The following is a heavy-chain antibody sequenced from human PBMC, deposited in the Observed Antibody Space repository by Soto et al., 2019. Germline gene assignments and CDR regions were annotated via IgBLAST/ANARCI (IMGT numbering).Heavy chain of an antibody. D-gene: IGHD6-19*01. CDR2: IYHSGST. V-gene: IGHV4-30-2*01. J-gene: IGHJ6*02. CDR3: ARGEGAVAGTNYYGMDV. CDR1: GGSISSGGYS. Sequence: PSETLSLTCTVSGGSISSGGYSWNWIRQPPGKGLEWIGYIYHSGSTYYNPSPKSRVTMSIDRFKKQLSLKLTSVTAADTAVYYCARGEGAVAGTNYYGMDVWGQGTTVTVSS.